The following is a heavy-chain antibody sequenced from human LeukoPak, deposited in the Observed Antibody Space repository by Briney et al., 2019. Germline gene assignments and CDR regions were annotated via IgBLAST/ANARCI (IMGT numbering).Heavy chain of an antibody. CDR2: ISGTGGGT. Sequence: GGSLRLSCAASGFTFSSYAINWVRQAPGKGLEWVSSISGTGGGTYYADSVKGRFTISRDNSKKTLYLQMNSLRAEDTAVYYCAKGIGYSAPYHFDCWGLGTLVTVSS. CDR3: AKGIGYSAPYHFDC. D-gene: IGHD6-25*01. CDR1: GFTFSSYA. V-gene: IGHV3-23*01. J-gene: IGHJ4*02.